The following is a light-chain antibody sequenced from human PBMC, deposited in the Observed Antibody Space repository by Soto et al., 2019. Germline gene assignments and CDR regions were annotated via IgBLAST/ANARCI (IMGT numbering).Light chain of an antibody. J-gene: IGLJ1*01. V-gene: IGLV2-8*01. CDR2: EVN. Sequence: QSVLTQPPSASGSPGQSVAISCTGTSSDVGGYNYVSWYQQHPGKAPKLMIYEVNKRPSGVPDRFSGSKSGNTASLTVSGLQAEDEADYYCSSYTSDSSYVFGSGTKVTVL. CDR1: SSDVGGYNY. CDR3: SSYTSDSSYV.